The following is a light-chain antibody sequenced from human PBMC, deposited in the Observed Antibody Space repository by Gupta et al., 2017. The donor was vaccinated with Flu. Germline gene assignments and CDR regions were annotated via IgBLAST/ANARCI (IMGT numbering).Light chain of an antibody. CDR3: QSYDSSLSGFV. V-gene: IGLV1-40*01. J-gene: IGLJ1*01. Sequence: QSVLTQPPSVSGAPGQRVTIPCTGSSSNIGAGYNVHWYQQLPGTAPKLLIYGNTNRPSGVPDRFSGSKSGTSASPAITSASLAITGLQAEDEADYYCQSYDSSLSGFVFGTGPKVTVL. CDR2: GNT. CDR1: SSNIGAGYN.